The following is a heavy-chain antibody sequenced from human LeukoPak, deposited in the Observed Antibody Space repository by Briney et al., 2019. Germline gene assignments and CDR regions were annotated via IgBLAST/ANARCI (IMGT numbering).Heavy chain of an antibody. CDR3: ASLHYYDSSDY. CDR2: INPNSGGT. CDR1: GYTFTGYY. D-gene: IGHD3-22*01. J-gene: IGHJ4*02. Sequence: ASVKVSCKASGYTFTGYYMHWVRQAPGQGLEWMGRINPNSGGTNYAQKFRGRVTMTRDTSISTAYMGLSRLRSDDTAVYYCASLHYYDSSDYWGQGTLVTVSS. V-gene: IGHV1-2*06.